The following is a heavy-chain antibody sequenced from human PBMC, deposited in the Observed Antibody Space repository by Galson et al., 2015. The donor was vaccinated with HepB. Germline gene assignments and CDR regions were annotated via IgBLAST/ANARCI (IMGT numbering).Heavy chain of an antibody. J-gene: IGHJ4*02. CDR3: AKERCCGSSRALDS. D-gene: IGHD6-13*01. CDR2: INWDGGGT. Sequence: SLRLSCAASGFIFDDYTMHWVRQAPGKGLEWVSLINWDGGGTFYADSVKGRFTISRDNSKTSLYLQMDSLRTEDTALYYCAKERCCGSSRALDSWGQGTLVTVSS. V-gene: IGHV3-43*01. CDR1: GFIFDDYT.